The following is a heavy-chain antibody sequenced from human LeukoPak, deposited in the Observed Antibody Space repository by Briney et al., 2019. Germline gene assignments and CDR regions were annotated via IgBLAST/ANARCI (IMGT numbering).Heavy chain of an antibody. CDR2: TWSDGSNK. J-gene: IGHJ3*01. CDR1: GFTFSGYG. Sequence: PGGSLRLSCVASGFTFSGYGMHWVRQAPGKGLEWVAVTWSDGSNKFYADSVKGRFTISRDNSKNTLYLQTNSLRAEDTAVYYCARESPVVPSASDAFDVWGQGTMVTVSS. D-gene: IGHD2-2*01. V-gene: IGHV3-33*01. CDR3: ARESPVVPSASDAFDV.